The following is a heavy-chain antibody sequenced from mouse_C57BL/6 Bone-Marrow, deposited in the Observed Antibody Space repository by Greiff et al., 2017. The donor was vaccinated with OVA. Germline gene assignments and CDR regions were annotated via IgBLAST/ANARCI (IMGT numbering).Heavy chain of an antibody. Sequence: VQLQQSGTVLARPGASVKMSCKTSGYTFTSYWMHWVKQRPGQGLEWIGAIYPGNSDTSYNQKFKGKAKLTAVTSASTAYMELSSLTNEDSAVYYCTRWSYYGSSGDFDYWGQGTTLTVSS. CDR2: IYPGNSDT. CDR1: GYTFTSYW. J-gene: IGHJ2*01. D-gene: IGHD1-1*01. V-gene: IGHV1-5*01. CDR3: TRWSYYGSSGDFDY.